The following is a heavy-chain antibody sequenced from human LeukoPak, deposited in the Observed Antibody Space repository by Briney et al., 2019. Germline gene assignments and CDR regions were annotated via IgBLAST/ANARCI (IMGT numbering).Heavy chain of an antibody. J-gene: IGHJ5*02. V-gene: IGHV4-4*07. CDR3: ARAPYDYVWGSYRYYAGNWFDP. Sequence: SETLSLTCTVSGGSISSDYWSWIRQPAGKGLEWIGRIYTTGSTNYSPSLKSRVTMSVDTSKNQFSLKLSSVTAADTAVYYCARAPYDYVWGSYRYYAGNWFDPWGQGTLVTVSS. CDR1: GGSISSDY. CDR2: IYTTGST. D-gene: IGHD3-16*02.